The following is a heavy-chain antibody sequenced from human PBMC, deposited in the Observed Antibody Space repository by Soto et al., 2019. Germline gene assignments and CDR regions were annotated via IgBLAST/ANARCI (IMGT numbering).Heavy chain of an antibody. CDR2: INPNSGAS. D-gene: IGHD2-2*01. J-gene: IGHJ5*02. Sequence: ASVKVSCKASGYTFTGYYIHWVRQAPGQGLEWMGGINPNSGASNYAQKFQGRVTMTRDTSISTAYMELSRLRSDDTAVYYCARYCSSTSCQFDPWGQGTLVTVSS. CDR3: ARYCSSTSCQFDP. V-gene: IGHV1-2*02. CDR1: GYTFTGYY.